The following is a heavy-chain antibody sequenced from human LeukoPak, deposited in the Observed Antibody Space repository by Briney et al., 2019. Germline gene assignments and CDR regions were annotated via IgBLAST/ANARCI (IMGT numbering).Heavy chain of an antibody. V-gene: IGHV4-59*08. CDR2: IYYSGST. D-gene: IGHD2-15*01. CDR3: ARSLRNCSGGSCYVLGAFDN. Sequence: SKTLSLTCTVSGGSISSYYWSWIRQPPGKGLEWIGYIYYSGSTNYNPSLKSRVTISVDTSKNQFSLKLSSVTAADTAVYYCARSLRNCSGGSCYVLGAFDNWGQGTTVTVSS. J-gene: IGHJ3*02. CDR1: GGSISSYY.